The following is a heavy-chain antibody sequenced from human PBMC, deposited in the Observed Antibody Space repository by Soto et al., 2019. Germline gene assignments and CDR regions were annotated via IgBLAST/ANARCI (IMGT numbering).Heavy chain of an antibody. CDR2: INAGNGNT. V-gene: IGHV1-3*01. CDR3: AASSYGGNSLNWFDP. CDR1: GYTFTNYA. D-gene: IGHD2-21*02. J-gene: IGHJ5*02. Sequence: ASVKVSCKASGYTFTNYAMHWVRQAPGQRLEWMGWINAGNGNTKYSQKFQGRVTITRDTSTSTAYMELSSLRSEDTAVYYCAASSYGGNSLNWFDPWGQGTLVTVSS.